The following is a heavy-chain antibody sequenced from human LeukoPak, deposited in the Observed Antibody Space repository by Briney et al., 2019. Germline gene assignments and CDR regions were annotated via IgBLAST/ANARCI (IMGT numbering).Heavy chain of an antibody. D-gene: IGHD3-3*01. J-gene: IGHJ4*02. V-gene: IGHV4-39*07. CDR3: ARDGTYYDFWSGYFQGDY. CDR1: GGSISSYY. Sequence: SETLSLTCTVSGGSISSYYWGWIRQPPGKGLEWIGSIYYSGSTYYNPSLKSRVTISVDTSKNQFSLKLSSVTAADTAVYYCARDGTYYDFWSGYFQGDYWGQGTLVTVSS. CDR2: IYYSGST.